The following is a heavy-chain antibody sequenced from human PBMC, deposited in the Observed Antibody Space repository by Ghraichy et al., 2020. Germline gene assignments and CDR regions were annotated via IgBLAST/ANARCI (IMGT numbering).Heavy chain of an antibody. CDR2: ISGSGDRT. J-gene: IGHJ4*02. D-gene: IGHD2-2*01. CDR1: GFTFSSYA. Sequence: GESLNISCAASGFTFSSYAMSWVRQAPGKGLEWVSAISGSGDRTYYADSVKGRFTISRDNSKNTVYLQMNSLRAEDTAVYYCAKEGCSSSSCSKVDYWGQGTLVTVSS. V-gene: IGHV3-23*01. CDR3: AKEGCSSSSCSKVDY.